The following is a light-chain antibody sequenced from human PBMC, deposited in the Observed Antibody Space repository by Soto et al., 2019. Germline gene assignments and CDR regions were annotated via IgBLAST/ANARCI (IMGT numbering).Light chain of an antibody. J-gene: IGKJ1*01. CDR1: ESVSSSF. Sequence: EVVLTQSPGTLSLSPGERATLSCRASESVSSSFLTGYQQKPGQAPRLLIYRTSNRVTGIPDRFSGSGSGTDFTLTISRLEPEDFAVYFCQHYGNSLWTFGQGTKVEIK. CDR3: QHYGNSLWT. V-gene: IGKV3-20*01. CDR2: RTS.